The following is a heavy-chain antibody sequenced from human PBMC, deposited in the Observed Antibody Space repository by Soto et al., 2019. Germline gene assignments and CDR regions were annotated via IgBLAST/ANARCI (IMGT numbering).Heavy chain of an antibody. CDR2: IIPIFGTA. CDR1: GGTFSSYA. J-gene: IGHJ6*02. Sequence: QVQLVQSGAEVKKPGSSVKVSCKASGGTFSSYAINWVRQAPGQGLEWMGGIIPIFGTADYAQKFQGRVKITADESTSTAYMELSSLRSEDTAVYYCASNGFGETYYYGMDVWGQGTTVTVSS. D-gene: IGHD3-10*01. CDR3: ASNGFGETYYYGMDV. V-gene: IGHV1-69*12.